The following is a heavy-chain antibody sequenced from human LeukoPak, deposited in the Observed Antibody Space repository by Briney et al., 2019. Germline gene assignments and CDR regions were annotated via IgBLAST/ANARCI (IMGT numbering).Heavy chain of an antibody. J-gene: IGHJ4*02. CDR2: ISYDATNK. CDR3: AKASSNYFYYFEY. CDR1: GFTFSSSD. V-gene: IGHV3-30*18. D-gene: IGHD2/OR15-2a*01. Sequence: GGSLRPSCAASGFTFSSSDMHWVRQAPGKGLEWVAVISYDATNKYYADSVKGRFTLSRDNSKNTLYLQTNTLRDEDTAVYYCAKASSNYFYYFEYWGQGTLVTVSS.